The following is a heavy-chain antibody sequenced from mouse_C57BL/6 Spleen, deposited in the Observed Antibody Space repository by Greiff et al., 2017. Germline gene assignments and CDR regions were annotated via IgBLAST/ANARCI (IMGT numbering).Heavy chain of an antibody. CDR1: GYTFTDYN. D-gene: IGHD2-3*01. V-gene: IGHV1-22*01. CDR2: INPNNGGT. Sequence: DVQLQESGPELVKPGASVKMSCKASGYTFTDYNMHWVKQSHGKSLEWIGYINPNNGGTSYNQKFKGKATLTVNKSSSTAYMELRSLTSEDSAVYYCGGAMGLLWFAYWGQGTLVTVSA. J-gene: IGHJ3*01. CDR3: GGAMGLLWFAY.